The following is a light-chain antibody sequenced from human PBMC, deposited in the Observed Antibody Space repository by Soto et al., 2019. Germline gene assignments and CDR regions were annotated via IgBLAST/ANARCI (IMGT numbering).Light chain of an antibody. Sequence: AIRMTQSPSSLSASTGDRVTITCRASHGISSYLAWYQQKPGKAPRLLIYAASTLQSGVPSRFSGSGSGTDFTLTIICLQSEDFATYYCQHYNSYSEAFGQGTKVDI. CDR2: AAS. V-gene: IGKV1-8*01. CDR1: HGISSY. CDR3: QHYNSYSEA. J-gene: IGKJ1*01.